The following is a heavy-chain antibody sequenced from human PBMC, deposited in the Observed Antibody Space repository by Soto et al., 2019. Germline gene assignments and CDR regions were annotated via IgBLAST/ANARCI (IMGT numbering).Heavy chain of an antibody. D-gene: IGHD3-16*01. CDR3: AHSRGDGDYFPY. CDR2: IYWDDDK. J-gene: IGHJ4*02. V-gene: IGHV2-5*02. Sequence: QITLKESGPTLVKPTQTLTLTCTFSGFSLSTTGKSVAWIRQPPGKALEWLSVIYWDDDKRYSPSLNTRLTIAKDTSKNQVVLKLTNMDTSDTGTYYCAHSRGDGDYFPYWGQGTLVSVSS. CDR1: GFSLSTTGKS.